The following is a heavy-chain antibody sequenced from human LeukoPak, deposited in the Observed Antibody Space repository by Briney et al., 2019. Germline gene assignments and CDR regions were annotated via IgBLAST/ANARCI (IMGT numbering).Heavy chain of an antibody. Sequence: SETLSLTCTVSGGSISSYYWSWIRQPPGKGLEWIGYIYYSGSTNYNPSLKSRVTISVDTSKNQFSLKLSSVTAADTAVYYCARDLTSPGYFDYWGQGTLVTVSS. D-gene: IGHD3-10*01. V-gene: IGHV4-59*12. J-gene: IGHJ4*02. CDR1: GGSISSYY. CDR2: IYYSGST. CDR3: ARDLTSPGYFDY.